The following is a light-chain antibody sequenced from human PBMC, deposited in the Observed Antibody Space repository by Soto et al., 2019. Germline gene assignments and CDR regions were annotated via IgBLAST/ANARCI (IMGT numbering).Light chain of an antibody. J-gene: IGKJ5*01. V-gene: IGKV3-15*01. CDR3: QQYKQWPIT. CDR1: QSVGSL. Sequence: ETVVTQSPATLSVSPGEGATLSCRASQSVGSLLAWYQQKPGQAPRLLIYGASTRAAGLPDRFSGSGSGTEFTLRISSLQSEDFAVYYCQQYKQWPITFGQGTRLEIK. CDR2: GAS.